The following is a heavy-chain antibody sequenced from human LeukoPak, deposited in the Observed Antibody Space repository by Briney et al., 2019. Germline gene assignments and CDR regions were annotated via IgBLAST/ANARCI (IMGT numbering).Heavy chain of an antibody. Sequence: GGSLRPSCAASGFTFSNAWMSWVRQAPGKGLEWVGRIKSKTDGGTTDYAAPVKGRFTISRDDSKNTLYLQMNSLKTEDTAVYYCTTAPDHHRYFDLWGRGTLVTVSS. V-gene: IGHV3-15*01. CDR1: GFTFSNAW. J-gene: IGHJ2*01. D-gene: IGHD1-14*01. CDR2: IKSKTDGGTT. CDR3: TTAPDHHRYFDL.